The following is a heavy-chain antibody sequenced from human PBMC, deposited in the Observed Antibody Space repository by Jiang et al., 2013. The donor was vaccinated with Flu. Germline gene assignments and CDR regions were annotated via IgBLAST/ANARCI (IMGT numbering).Heavy chain of an antibody. Sequence: VQLLESGGGLVQPGRSLRLSCAASGFTFDDYAMHWVRQAPGKGLECVAALGGSRNGGGTHYADSVKGRFTISRDNSKNTLYLQMNSLRPEDTALYYCAKIEQTLLTGFDSWGQGTLVHRL. V-gene: IGHV3-23*01. CDR2: LGGSRNGGGT. J-gene: IGHJ4*02. CDR1: GFTFDDYA. CDR3: AKIEQTLLTGFDS. D-gene: IGHD2-21*01.